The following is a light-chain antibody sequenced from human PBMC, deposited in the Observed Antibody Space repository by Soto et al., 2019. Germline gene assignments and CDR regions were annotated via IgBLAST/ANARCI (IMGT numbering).Light chain of an antibody. V-gene: IGKV4-1*01. J-gene: IGKJ4*02. CDR2: WAS. CDR3: HQYYSSPQT. CDR1: QSLLYRSDNKNY. Sequence: DIVMTQSPDSLAVSLGERATINCKSSQSLLYRSDNKNYLAWDQKKPGQPPKMLIYWASTRESGVPDRFSGSGSGTDFTLTISSRQAEDVAVYYCHQYYSSPQTFGRGPKVEIK.